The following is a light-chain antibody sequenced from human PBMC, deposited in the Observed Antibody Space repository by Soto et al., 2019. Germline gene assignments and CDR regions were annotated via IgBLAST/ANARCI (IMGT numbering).Light chain of an antibody. Sequence: QSALTQPASVSGSPGQSITISCTGTSSDVGGYNYVSWYQQHPGKAPKLMIYEVSNWPSGVSKRFSGSKSGNTASVTISGVRPEDEADYYCCSYTDIALDVVFGGGTKVTVL. CDR2: EVS. CDR3: CSYTDIALDVV. V-gene: IGLV2-14*01. J-gene: IGLJ2*01. CDR1: SSDVGGYNY.